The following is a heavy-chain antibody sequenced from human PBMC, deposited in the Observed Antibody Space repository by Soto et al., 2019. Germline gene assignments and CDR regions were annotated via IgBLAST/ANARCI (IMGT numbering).Heavy chain of an antibody. J-gene: IGHJ4*02. CDR2: IYYSGST. CDR1: GGSISSGGYY. V-gene: IGHV4-31*03. D-gene: IGHD4-17*01. Sequence: QVQLQESGPGLVKPSQTLSLTCTVSGGSISSGGYYWSWIRQHPGKGLEWIGYIYYSGSTYYNPSLKIRVTISVDTSKNQCSLKLSSVTAADTAVYYCARYPNTVAPYYFDYWGQGTLVTVSS. CDR3: ARYPNTVAPYYFDY.